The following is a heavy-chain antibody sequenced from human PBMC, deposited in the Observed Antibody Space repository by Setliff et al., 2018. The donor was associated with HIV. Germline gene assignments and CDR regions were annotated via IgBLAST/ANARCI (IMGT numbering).Heavy chain of an antibody. CDR2: MYYTGST. D-gene: IGHD6-19*01. CDR3: ARDGGSSGWYFVLGYSDY. J-gene: IGHJ4*02. CDR1: GGSMSGYF. V-gene: IGHV4-39*02. Sequence: PSETLSLTCTVSGGSMSGYFWAWIRQPPGKGLEWIGGMYYTGSTYYNPSLKSRVTISIDTSKNQFSLKQNSVTAADTAMYYCARDGGSSGWYFVLGYSDYWGPGTLVTVSS.